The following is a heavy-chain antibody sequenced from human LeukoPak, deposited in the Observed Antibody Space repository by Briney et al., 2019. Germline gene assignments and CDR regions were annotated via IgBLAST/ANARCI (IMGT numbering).Heavy chain of an antibody. CDR3: ARGGEMATIGNHY. J-gene: IGHJ4*02. CDR1: GVSISSYY. CDR2: IYYSGST. D-gene: IGHD5-24*01. V-gene: IGHV4-59*01. Sequence: SETLSLTCTVSGVSISSYYWSWIRQPPGKGLEWIGYIYYSGSTNYNPSLKSRVTISVDTSKNQFSLKLSSVTAADTAVYYCARGGEMATIGNHYWGQGTLVTVSS.